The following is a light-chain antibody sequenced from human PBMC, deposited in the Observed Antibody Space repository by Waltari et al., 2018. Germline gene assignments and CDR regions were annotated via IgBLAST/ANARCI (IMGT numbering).Light chain of an antibody. CDR3: QQYNSKPYT. V-gene: IGKV1-5*03. CDR1: QSVSTW. Sequence: DIQMTQSPSTLSASVGERVTITCRASQSVSTWLAWYQQKPGKAPKLLLYKASSLESGVPSRFSGSGSGTEFTLTISSLQPDDFATYNCQQYNSKPYTFGQGTKLEIK. J-gene: IGKJ2*01. CDR2: KAS.